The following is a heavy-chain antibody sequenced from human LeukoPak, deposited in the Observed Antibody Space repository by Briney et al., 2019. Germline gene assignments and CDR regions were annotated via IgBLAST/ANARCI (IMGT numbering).Heavy chain of an antibody. CDR1: GGSVSSNKYY. Sequence: PSETLSLTCTVSGGSVSSNKYYWSWIWQPPGEGLEWIGYIYYSGTTNYNPSLRSRVTISVDTSKNQFSLKLSSVTAADTAMYYCAREDYYERGSDFWGQGALVTVSS. J-gene: IGHJ4*02. CDR3: AREDYYERGSDF. V-gene: IGHV4-61*01. CDR2: IYYSGTT. D-gene: IGHD3-22*01.